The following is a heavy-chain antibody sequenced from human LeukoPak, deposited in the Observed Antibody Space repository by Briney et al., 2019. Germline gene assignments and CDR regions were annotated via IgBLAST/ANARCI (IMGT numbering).Heavy chain of an antibody. CDR3: AREEKAVAGLTTNWFDP. D-gene: IGHD6-19*01. J-gene: IGHJ5*02. V-gene: IGHV1-69*13. CDR2: IIPIFGTA. CDR1: GGTFSSYA. Sequence: ASVKVSCKASGGTFSSYAISWVRQAPGQGLEWMGGIIPIFGTANYAQKFQGRVTITADESTSTAYMELSSLRSEDTAVYYCAREEKAVAGLTTNWFDPWGQGTLVTVSS.